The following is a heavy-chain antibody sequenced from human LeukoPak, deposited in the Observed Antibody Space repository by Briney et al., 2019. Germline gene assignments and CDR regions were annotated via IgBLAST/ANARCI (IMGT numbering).Heavy chain of an antibody. J-gene: IGHJ6*03. CDR2: ISSSSSYI. CDR1: GFTFSSYS. CDR3: ASHADSSGYYSPPLNYYYMDV. D-gene: IGHD3-22*01. V-gene: IGHV3-21*01. Sequence: GRSLRLSCAASGFTFSSYSMNWVRQAPGKGLEWVSSISSSSSYIYYADSVKGRFTISRDNAKNSLYLQMNSLRAEDTAVYYCASHADSSGYYSPPLNYYYMDVWGKGTTVTVSS.